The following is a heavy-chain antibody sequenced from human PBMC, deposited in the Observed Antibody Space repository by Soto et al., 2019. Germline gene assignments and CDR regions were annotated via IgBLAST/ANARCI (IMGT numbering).Heavy chain of an antibody. D-gene: IGHD6-19*01. CDR2: IYTSASI. J-gene: IGHJ6*02. CDR3: ARDREAGYNFYYGMDV. Sequence: SETLSLTCSVSGADINTYSWTWIRQPAGKGLEWIGHIYTSASINYNPSLKGRVTLSVDTSTNQVSLRLASVTAADTAIYYCARDREAGYNFYYGMDVWGQGTTVTVSS. CDR1: GADINTYS. V-gene: IGHV4-4*07.